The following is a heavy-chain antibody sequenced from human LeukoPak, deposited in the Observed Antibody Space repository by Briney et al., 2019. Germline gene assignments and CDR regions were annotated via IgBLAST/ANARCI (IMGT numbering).Heavy chain of an antibody. CDR3: AKLTTGTTPIDY. CDR2: ISYDGSNK. CDR1: GFTFSSYG. D-gene: IGHD1-1*01. Sequence: PGGSLRLSCAASGFTFSSYGMHWVRQAPGKGLEWVAVISYDGSNKYYADSVKGRFTISRDNSKNTLYLQMNSLRAEDTAVYYCAKLTTGTTPIDYWGQGTLVTVPS. V-gene: IGHV3-30*18. J-gene: IGHJ4*02.